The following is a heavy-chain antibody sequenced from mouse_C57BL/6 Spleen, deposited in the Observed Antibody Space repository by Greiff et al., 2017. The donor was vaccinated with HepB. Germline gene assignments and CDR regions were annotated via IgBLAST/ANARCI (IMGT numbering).Heavy chain of an antibody. V-gene: IGHV1-80*01. CDR2: IYPGDGDT. D-gene: IGHD2-5*01. CDR3: ARWGSNLHAMDY. J-gene: IGHJ4*01. CDR1: GYAFSSYW. Sequence: VQLVESGAELVKPGASVKISCKASGYAFSSYWMNWVKQRPGKGLEWIGQIYPGDGDTNYNGKFKGKATLTADKSSSTAYLLLSSLTSEDSAVYFCARWGSNLHAMDYWGQGTSVTVSS.